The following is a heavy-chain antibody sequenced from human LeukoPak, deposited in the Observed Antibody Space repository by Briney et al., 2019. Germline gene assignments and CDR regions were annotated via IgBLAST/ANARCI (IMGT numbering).Heavy chain of an antibody. J-gene: IGHJ6*03. V-gene: IGHV1-8*01. D-gene: IGHD2-2*01. CDR1: GYTFTSYD. CDR2: MNPNSGNT. CDR3: ARGAMSLDVFYYYYMDV. Sequence: ASVKVSCKASGYTFTSYDINWVRQATGQGLEWMGWMNPNSGNTGYAQKFQGRVTMTRNTSISTAYMELSGLRSEDTAVYYCARGAMSLDVFYYYYMDVWGKGTTVTVSS.